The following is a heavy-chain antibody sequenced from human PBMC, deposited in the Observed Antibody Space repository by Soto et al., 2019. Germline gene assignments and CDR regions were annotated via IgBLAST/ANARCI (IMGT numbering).Heavy chain of an antibody. V-gene: IGHV1-58*01. CDR3: AADSGRVVLDWLLTFDY. CDR2: IVVGSGNT. CDR1: GFTFTSSA. Sequence: GASVKVSCKASGFTFTSSAVQWVRQARGQRLEWIGWIVVGSGNTNYAQKFQERVTITRDMSTSTAYMELSSLRSEDTAVYYCAADSGRVVLDWLLTFDYWGQGTLVTVSS. J-gene: IGHJ4*02. D-gene: IGHD3-9*01.